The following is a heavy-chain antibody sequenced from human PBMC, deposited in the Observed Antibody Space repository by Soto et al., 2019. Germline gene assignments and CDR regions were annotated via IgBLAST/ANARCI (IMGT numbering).Heavy chain of an antibody. CDR3: ARGGDYSDYPTDY. D-gene: IGHD4-17*01. V-gene: IGHV4-59*01. CDR2: IYHSGST. J-gene: IGHJ4*02. Sequence: SETLSLTCTVSGGSISSYYWSWNRKPPGKGLEWIGYIYHSGSTNYNPSLKSRVTISVDTSKNQFSLKLSSVTAADTAVYYCARGGDYSDYPTDYWGQGTLVTVSS. CDR1: GGSISSYY.